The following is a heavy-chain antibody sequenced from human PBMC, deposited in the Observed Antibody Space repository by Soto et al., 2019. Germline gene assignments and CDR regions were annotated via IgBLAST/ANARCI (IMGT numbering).Heavy chain of an antibody. D-gene: IGHD3-10*01. V-gene: IGHV1-24*01. CDR1: GYTLTELS. Sequence: QVQLVQSGAEVKKPGASVKVSCKVSGYTLTELSMHWVRQAPGKGLEWMGGFDPEDGETIYAQKFQGRVTMTEDTSTHPAYMELSSLRSEDTAVYYCAKIRTMVRGVRIYYYGMDVWGQGTTVTVSS. J-gene: IGHJ6*02. CDR3: AKIRTMVRGVRIYYYGMDV. CDR2: FDPEDGET.